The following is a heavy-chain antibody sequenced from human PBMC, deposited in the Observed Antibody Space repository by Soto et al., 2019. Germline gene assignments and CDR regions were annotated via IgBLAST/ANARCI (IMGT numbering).Heavy chain of an antibody. CDR2: ISAYNGNT. CDR1: GYTFTSYG. J-gene: IGHJ6*02. Sequence: ASVKVSCKASGYTFTSYGISWVRQALGQGLEWMGWISAYNGNTNYAQKLQGRVTMTTDTSTSTAYMELRSLRSDDTAVYYCARLYCISTSCYLGMDVWGQGTTVTVSS. V-gene: IGHV1-18*01. CDR3: ARLYCISTSCYLGMDV. D-gene: IGHD2-2*01.